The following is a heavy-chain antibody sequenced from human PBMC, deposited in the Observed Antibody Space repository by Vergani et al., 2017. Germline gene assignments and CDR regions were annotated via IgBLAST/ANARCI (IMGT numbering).Heavy chain of an antibody. J-gene: IGHJ6*03. D-gene: IGHD3-3*01. CDR2: INPSGGST. CDR1: GYTFTSYY. CDR3: ARTYYPPQVPYDFWSGYNYYYYYMDV. V-gene: IGHV1-46*01. Sequence: QVQLVQSGAEVKKPGASVKVSCKASGYTFTSYYMHWVRQAPGQGLEWMGIINPSGGSTSYAQKFQGRVTMTRDTSTSTVYMELSSLRSEDTAVYYCARTYYPPQVPYDFWSGYNYYYYYMDVWGKGTTVTVSS.